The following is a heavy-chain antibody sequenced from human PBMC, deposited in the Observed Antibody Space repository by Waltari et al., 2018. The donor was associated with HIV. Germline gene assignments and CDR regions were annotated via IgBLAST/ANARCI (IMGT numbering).Heavy chain of an antibody. Sequence: QVQLQQWGAGLLKPSETLSLTCAVYGGSFSGYYWSWIRQPPGKGLEWIGEINHSGSTNYNPSLKSRVTISVDTSKNQFSLKLSSVTAADTAVYYCARPMGIAVAGPFILWGQGTLVTVSS. V-gene: IGHV4-34*01. CDR3: ARPMGIAVAGPFIL. CDR1: GGSFSGYY. CDR2: INHSGST. D-gene: IGHD6-19*01. J-gene: IGHJ4*02.